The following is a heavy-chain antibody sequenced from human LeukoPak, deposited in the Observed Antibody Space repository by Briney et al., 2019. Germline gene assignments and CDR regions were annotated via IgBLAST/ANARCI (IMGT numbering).Heavy chain of an antibody. V-gene: IGHV4-34*01. CDR3: ARHKGSGYYYMDV. CDR2: INHSGST. Sequence: SETLSLTCAVYGGSFSGYYWSWIRQPPGKGLEWIGEINHSGSTNYNPSLKSRVTISVDTSKNQFSLKLSSVTAADTAVYYCARHKGSGYYYMDVWGKGTTVTISS. D-gene: IGHD3-10*01. CDR1: GGSFSGYY. J-gene: IGHJ6*03.